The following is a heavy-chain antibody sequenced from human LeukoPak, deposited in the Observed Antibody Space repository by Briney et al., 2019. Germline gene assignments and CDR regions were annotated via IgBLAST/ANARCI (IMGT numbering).Heavy chain of an antibody. J-gene: IGHJ6*03. CDR3: ARFSGPGMQHYHYYMDV. CDR2: IFSGGTT. V-gene: IGHV3-53*01. Sequence: GESLRLSCAASGFSVSMKYMTWVHQAPGKGLEWVSVIFSGGTTYYADSVKGRFTVSRDNSKNMMYLQMNSLRAEDAAVYYCARFSGPGMQHYHYYMDVWGTGTTVTVSS. CDR1: GFSVSMKY. D-gene: IGHD3-10*01.